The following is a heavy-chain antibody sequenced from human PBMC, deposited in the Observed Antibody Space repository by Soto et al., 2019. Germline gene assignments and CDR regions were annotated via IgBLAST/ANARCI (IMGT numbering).Heavy chain of an antibody. CDR3: ARDRELKYYYYGMDV. CDR1: GFTFSSYG. D-gene: IGHD1-26*01. J-gene: IGHJ6*02. V-gene: IGHV3-33*01. CDR2: IWYDGSNK. Sequence: ESGGGVVQPGRSLRLSCAASGFTFSSYGMHWVRQAPGKGLEWVAVIWYDGSNKYYADSVKGRFTISRDNSKNTLYLQMNSLRAEDTAVYYCARDRELKYYYYGMDVWGQGTTVTVSS.